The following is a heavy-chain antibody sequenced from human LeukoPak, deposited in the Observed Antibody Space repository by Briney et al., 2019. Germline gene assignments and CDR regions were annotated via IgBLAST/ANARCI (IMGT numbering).Heavy chain of an antibody. CDR3: ARTDSNGYYSDY. Sequence: ESGPTLVNPTQTLTLTCTFSGFSISTSGMCVSWIRQPPGKALEWLARIDWDDDKYYNTSLKTRLTISKDTSKNQVVLTMTNMDPVDTATYYCARTDSNGYYSDYWGQGTLVTVSS. V-gene: IGHV2-70*11. J-gene: IGHJ4*02. D-gene: IGHD3-22*01. CDR1: GFSISTSGMC. CDR2: IDWDDDK.